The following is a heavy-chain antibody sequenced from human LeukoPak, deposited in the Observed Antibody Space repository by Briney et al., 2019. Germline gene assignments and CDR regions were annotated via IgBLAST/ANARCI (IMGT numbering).Heavy chain of an antibody. Sequence: PGGSLRLSCAASGFTFDDYAMHWVRQAPGKGLEWVSGISWNSGSIGYADSVKGRFTTSRDNAKNSLYLQMNSLRAEDTALYYCAKGAREAVAVTSYYYYMDVWGKGTTVTISS. CDR1: GFTFDDYA. J-gene: IGHJ6*03. CDR2: ISWNSGSI. D-gene: IGHD6-19*01. CDR3: AKGAREAVAVTSYYYYMDV. V-gene: IGHV3-9*01.